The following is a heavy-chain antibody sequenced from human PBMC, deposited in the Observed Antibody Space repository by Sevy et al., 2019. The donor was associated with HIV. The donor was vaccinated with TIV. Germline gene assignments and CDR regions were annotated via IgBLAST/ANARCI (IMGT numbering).Heavy chain of an antibody. Sequence: GGSLRLSCAASGFTVSGNYMSWVRQAPGKGLEWVSVIYSGGSTYYADSVKGRFTISRDTSKKTLYLQMNSLRFEDTAVYYCASTSCSGGSCYSLIDAWGQGTLVTVSS. CDR3: ASTSCSGGSCYSLIDA. J-gene: IGHJ4*02. D-gene: IGHD2-15*01. CDR1: GFTVSGNY. V-gene: IGHV3-66*02. CDR2: IYSGGST.